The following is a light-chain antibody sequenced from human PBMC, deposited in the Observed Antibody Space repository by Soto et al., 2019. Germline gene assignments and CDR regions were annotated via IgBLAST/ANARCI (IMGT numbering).Light chain of an antibody. Sequence: QSALTQPRSVSGSPGQSVTISCTGISSDVGGYNYVSWYQHHPGKAPKLMIYDVSKRPSGVPDRFSGSKSGNTASLTISGLQAEDEADYYCCSYAGSYAWVVGGGTQRTVL. CDR3: CSYAGSYAWV. J-gene: IGLJ3*02. CDR2: DVS. V-gene: IGLV2-11*01. CDR1: SSDVGGYNY.